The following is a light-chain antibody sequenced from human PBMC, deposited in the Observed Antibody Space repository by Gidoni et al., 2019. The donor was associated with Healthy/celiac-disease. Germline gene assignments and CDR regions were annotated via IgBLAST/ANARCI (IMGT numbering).Light chain of an antibody. J-gene: IGKJ1*01. V-gene: IGKV1-27*01. CDR3: QKYNSAPRT. Sequence: DSQRTQSPSSLSASVGDRVTITCRASQGISNYLAWYQQKPGKVPKLLIYAASTLQSGVPSRFSGSGSGTDFTLTISSLQPEDVATYYCQKYNSAPRTFXXXTKVEIK. CDR2: AAS. CDR1: QGISNY.